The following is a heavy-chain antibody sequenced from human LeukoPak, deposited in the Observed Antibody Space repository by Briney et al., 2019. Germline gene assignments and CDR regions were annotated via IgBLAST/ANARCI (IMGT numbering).Heavy chain of an antibody. CDR3: ARDSDQGYCSSTSCYALGY. CDR2: ISSSSSTI. D-gene: IGHD2-2*01. V-gene: IGHV3-48*04. J-gene: IGHJ4*02. Sequence: GGSLRLSCAASGFTFSSYSMNWVRQAPGKGLEWVSYISSSSSTIYYADSVKGRFTISRDNAKNSLYLQMNSLRAEDAAVYYCARDSDQGYCSSTSCYALGYWGQGTLVTVSS. CDR1: GFTFSSYS.